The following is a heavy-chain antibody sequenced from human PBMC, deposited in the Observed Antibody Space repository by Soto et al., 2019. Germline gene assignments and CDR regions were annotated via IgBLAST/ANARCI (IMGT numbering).Heavy chain of an antibody. CDR2: VKSNADGGSG. CDR3: TTDSRTTLPEIRFDY. J-gene: IGHJ4*01. Sequence: EVQLVESGGGLVKPGGSLRLSCAASGFPFNNAWINWVRQVPGKGLEWVGRVKSNADGGSGDYAAPVKGRFVVSRDDSKDIVYLQMNSLKIEDTGVYYCTTDSRTTLPEIRFDYWGHGTQVTVSS. V-gene: IGHV3-15*07. D-gene: IGHD1-26*01. CDR1: GFPFNNAW.